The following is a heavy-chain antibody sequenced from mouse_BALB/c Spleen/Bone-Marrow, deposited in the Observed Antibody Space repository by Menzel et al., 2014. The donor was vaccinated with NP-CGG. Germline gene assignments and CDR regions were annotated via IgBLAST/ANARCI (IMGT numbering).Heavy chain of an antibody. D-gene: IGHD1-1*01. CDR3: ARRGSNHWYFDV. CDR1: GFTFSSLG. V-gene: IGHV5-17*02. CDR2: ISSGSSTI. Sequence: VQLKESGGGLVQPGGSRKLSCAASGFTFSSLGMHWVRQAPEKGLEWVAYISSGSSTIYYADTVKGRFTISRDNPKNTLFLQMTSLRSEDTAMYYCARRGSNHWYFDVWGAGTTVTVSS. J-gene: IGHJ1*01.